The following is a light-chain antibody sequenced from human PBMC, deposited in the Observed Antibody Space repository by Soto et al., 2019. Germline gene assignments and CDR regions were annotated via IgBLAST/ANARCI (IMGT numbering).Light chain of an antibody. V-gene: IGKV3-20*01. J-gene: IGKJ2*01. CDR3: QQYGSSPQT. CDR1: QSVSSSY. CDR2: GAS. Sequence: DIVLTQSPGTRSLSPGERATLSCRPSQSVSSSYLAWYQQKPGQAPRLLIYGASSRATGIPDRFSGSGSGTDFTLTINRLEPGDFAVYYCQQYGSSPQTFGQGTKLEIK.